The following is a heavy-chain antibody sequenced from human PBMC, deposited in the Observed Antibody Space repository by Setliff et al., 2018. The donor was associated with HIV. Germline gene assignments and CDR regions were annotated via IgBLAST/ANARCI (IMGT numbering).Heavy chain of an antibody. J-gene: IGHJ3*02. D-gene: IGHD3-22*01. CDR1: GGSLSGDY. CDR2: INQSGST. Sequence: NPSETLSLTCAVYGGSLSGDYWSWIRRPPGKGLEWIGEINQSGSTNYNPSLKSRVIISVDTSKNQLSLKLSSVTAADTAMYYCARGRGRTFYYDSSGSRAFDIWGQGTMVTVSS. V-gene: IGHV4-34*01. CDR3: ARGRGRTFYYDSSGSRAFDI.